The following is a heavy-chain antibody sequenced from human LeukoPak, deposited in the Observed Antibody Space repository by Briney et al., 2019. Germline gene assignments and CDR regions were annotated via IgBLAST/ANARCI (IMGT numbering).Heavy chain of an antibody. D-gene: IGHD2-21*01. CDR3: AKGPRGVINDAFDI. V-gene: IGHV3-23*01. CDR2: TSGSGGST. J-gene: IGHJ3*02. CDR1: GFTFRSYA. Sequence: GGSLRLSCAASGFTFRSYAMSWVRQTPGKGLDWVSVTSGSGGSTYYAGSVKGRFTISRDNSRNTLYLQMNSLRVEDTAVYYCAKGPRGVINDAFDIWGQGTMVTVSS.